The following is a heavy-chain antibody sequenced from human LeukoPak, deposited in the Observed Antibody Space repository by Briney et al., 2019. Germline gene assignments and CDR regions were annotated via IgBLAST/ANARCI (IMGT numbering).Heavy chain of an antibody. V-gene: IGHV5-51*01. CDR2: IYPGDSDT. J-gene: IGHJ4*02. CDR1: GYRFTSYW. Sequence: GGSLKISFKGSGYRFTSYWIGWVRPMPGKGLEWMGIIYPGDSDTRYSPSFQGQVTISADKSISTAYLQWSSLKASDTAMYYCARSIAAADHYYFDYWGQGTLVTVSS. D-gene: IGHD6-13*01. CDR3: ARSIAAADHYYFDY.